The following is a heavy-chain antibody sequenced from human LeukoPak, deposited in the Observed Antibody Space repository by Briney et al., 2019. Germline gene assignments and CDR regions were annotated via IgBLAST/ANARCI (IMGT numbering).Heavy chain of an antibody. D-gene: IGHD6-13*01. Sequence: PGRSLRLSCAASGFTFSSYAMHWVRQAPGKGLEWVAVISYDGSNKYYADSVKGRFTISRDNSKNTLYLQMDSLRAEDTAVYYCARVASSSWYYFDYWGQGTLVTVSS. CDR1: GFTFSSYA. J-gene: IGHJ4*02. V-gene: IGHV3-30-3*01. CDR3: ARVASSSWYYFDY. CDR2: ISYDGSNK.